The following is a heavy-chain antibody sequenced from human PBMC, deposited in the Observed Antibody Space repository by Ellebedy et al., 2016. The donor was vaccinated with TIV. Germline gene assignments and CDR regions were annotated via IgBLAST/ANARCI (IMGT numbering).Heavy chain of an antibody. CDR1: GFIVSSNY. CDR2: LYSGGTI. V-gene: IGHV3-66*01. CDR3: ARGGVRAAIRYFDL. Sequence: GGSLRLSCAASGFIVSSNYMSWVRQAPGKGLEWVATLYSGGTILYADSVKGRFTISRDNSKNTLYLQMNSLRAEDTAVYYCARGGVRAAIRYFDLWGRGTLVTVSS. D-gene: IGHD6-13*01. J-gene: IGHJ2*01.